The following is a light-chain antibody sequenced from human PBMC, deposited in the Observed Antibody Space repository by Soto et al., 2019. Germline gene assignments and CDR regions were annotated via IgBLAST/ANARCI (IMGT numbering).Light chain of an antibody. J-gene: IGKJ5*01. Sequence: EIVLTQSPATLSLSPGERATLSCRASQSVSSYLAWYQHKPGQAPRLLIYDASNRATGIPARFSGSGSETDFTLTISSLEPEDFAVYYGQQRLNWPITFGQGTRLGIK. CDR2: DAS. CDR3: QQRLNWPIT. CDR1: QSVSSY. V-gene: IGKV3-11*01.